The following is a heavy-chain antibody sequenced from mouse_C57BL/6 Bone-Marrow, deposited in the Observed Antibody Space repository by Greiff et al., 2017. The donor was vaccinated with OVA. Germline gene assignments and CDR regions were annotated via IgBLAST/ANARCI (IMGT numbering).Heavy chain of an antibody. CDR3: AREGGMITTVDY. D-gene: IGHD2-4*01. V-gene: IGHV5-4*01. CDR1: GFTFSSYA. J-gene: IGHJ2*01. Sequence: EVQRVESGGGLVKPGGSLKLSCAASGFTFSSYAMSWVRQTPEKRLEWVATISDGGSYTYYPDNVKGRFTISRDNAKNNLYLQMSQLKSEDTAMYYCAREGGMITTVDYWGQGTTLTVSS. CDR2: ISDGGSYT.